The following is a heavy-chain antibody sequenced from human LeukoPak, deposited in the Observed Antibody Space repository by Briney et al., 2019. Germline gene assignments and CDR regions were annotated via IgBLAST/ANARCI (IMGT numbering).Heavy chain of an antibody. Sequence: PSETLSLTCAVYGGSFSGYYWSWIRQPPGKGLEWIGEINHSGSTNYNPSLKSRVTISVDTSKNQFSLKLSSVTAADTAVYYCARGQWLVVGGPGTRHPGEYYYYMDVWGKGTTVTVSS. CDR3: ARGQWLVVGGPGTRHPGEYYYYMDV. CDR1: GGSFSGYY. J-gene: IGHJ6*03. CDR2: INHSGST. D-gene: IGHD6-19*01. V-gene: IGHV4-34*01.